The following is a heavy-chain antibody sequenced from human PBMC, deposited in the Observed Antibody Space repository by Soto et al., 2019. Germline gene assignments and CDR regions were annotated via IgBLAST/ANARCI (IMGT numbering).Heavy chain of an antibody. J-gene: IGHJ6*02. D-gene: IGHD5-12*01. CDR3: ARAGVATITIFYYGRDV. CDR1: GYTFTSYG. Sequence: AASVKVSCKASGYTFTSYGISWVRQAPGQGLEWMGWISAYNCNTNYAQKLQGRVTMTTDTSTSTVYMELRSLRSDDTAVYYCARAGVATITIFYYGRDVCCQGTTVTVSS. V-gene: IGHV1-18*04. CDR2: ISAYNCNT.